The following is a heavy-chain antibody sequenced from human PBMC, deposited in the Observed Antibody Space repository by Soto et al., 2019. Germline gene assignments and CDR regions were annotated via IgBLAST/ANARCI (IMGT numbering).Heavy chain of an antibody. J-gene: IGHJ6*02. D-gene: IGHD3-10*01. CDR1: GYTFTSYG. V-gene: IGHV1-18*01. CDR2: ISAYNGNT. CDR3: ARGSTGSYAYYGVAV. Sequence: QVQLVQSGAEVKKPGASVKVSCKASGYTFTSYGISWVRQAPGQGLEWMGWISAYNGNTNYAQELQGRVAMSAATSTSPAYMERRSLRSDDTAVYCGARGSTGSYAYYGVAVWCQGTTVTVSS.